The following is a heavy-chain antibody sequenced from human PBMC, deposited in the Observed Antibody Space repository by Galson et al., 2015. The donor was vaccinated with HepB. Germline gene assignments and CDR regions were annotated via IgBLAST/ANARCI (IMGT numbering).Heavy chain of an antibody. J-gene: IGHJ4*02. V-gene: IGHV7-4-1*02. D-gene: IGHD3-10*01. Sequence: SVKVSCKASGYTFTHFAMNWVRQAPGQGLEWMGRINTNTGNPTYAQGFTGRFVFSLDTSVSTAYLQISSLEADDTAVYYCARIGYDMVQGVIRRPDYWGQGTLVTVSS. CDR1: GYTFTHFA. CDR2: INTNTGNP. CDR3: ARIGYDMVQGVIRRPDY.